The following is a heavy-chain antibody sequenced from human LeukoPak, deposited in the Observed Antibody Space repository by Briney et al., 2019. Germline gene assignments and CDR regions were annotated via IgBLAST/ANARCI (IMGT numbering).Heavy chain of an antibody. J-gene: IGHJ4*02. CDR2: IEESRGGT. D-gene: IGHD3-10*01. CDR1: GLTFSAYA. V-gene: IGHV3-23*01. CDR3: AKDYPMAPGSPLFFDN. Sequence: GGSLRLSCAVSGLTFSAYAMSWVRQAPRKGLEWVLGIEESRGGTFYADSVEGRFTVSRDNSKRTLYLRMSRLRAEDTAVYDCAKDYPMAPGSPLFFDNWGQGTLVTVSS.